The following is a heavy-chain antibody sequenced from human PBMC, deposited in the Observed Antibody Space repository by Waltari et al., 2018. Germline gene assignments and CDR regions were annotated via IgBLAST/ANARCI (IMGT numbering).Heavy chain of an antibody. CDR1: NVTFHGSA. J-gene: IGHJ4*02. Sequence: QVEMEESGGGVVQPGRSLTLSCADANVTFHGSAMHWVRQAPGKGLEWVAGISFDGRNTYYDDSVKGRFSISRDHSKNTVYLHLSSLRREDTSVYFCTRDGAGGNSYFDYWGRGNVVTVSS. D-gene: IGHD1-1*01. CDR3: TRDGAGGNSYFDY. CDR2: ISFDGRNT. V-gene: IGHV3-30*04.